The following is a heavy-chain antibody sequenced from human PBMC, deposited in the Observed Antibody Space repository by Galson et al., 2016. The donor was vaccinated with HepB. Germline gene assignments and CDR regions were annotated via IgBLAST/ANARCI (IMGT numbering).Heavy chain of an antibody. CDR1: GFTISAYW. J-gene: IGHJ3*01. CDR2: INQDASGK. V-gene: IGHV3-7*01. CDR3: ASGYTSGV. Sequence: SLRLSCAASGFTISAYWMSWVRQAPGEGLEWVASINQDASGKYYVDSVKGRFSISRDNIKNTLWLQMSGLRVDDTSMYYCASGYTSGVWGQGTMVTVSS. D-gene: IGHD6-19*01.